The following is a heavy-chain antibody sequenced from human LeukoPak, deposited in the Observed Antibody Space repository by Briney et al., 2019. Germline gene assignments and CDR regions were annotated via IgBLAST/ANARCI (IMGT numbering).Heavy chain of an antibody. Sequence: ASVKVSCKASGYTFTSYAMHWVRQAPGQRLEWMGWINAGNGNTKYSQKFQGRVTITRDTSASTAYMELSSLRSEDTAVYYCARESAFGYYDSSGYDYWGQGTLVTVSS. CDR1: GYTFTSYA. D-gene: IGHD3-22*01. CDR2: INAGNGNT. J-gene: IGHJ4*02. CDR3: ARESAFGYYDSSGYDY. V-gene: IGHV1-3*01.